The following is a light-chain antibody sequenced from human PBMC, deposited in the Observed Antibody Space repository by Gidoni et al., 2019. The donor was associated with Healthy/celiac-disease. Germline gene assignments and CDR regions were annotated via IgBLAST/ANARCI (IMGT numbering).Light chain of an antibody. CDR3: QQYYSTPRT. CDR2: WAS. J-gene: IGKJ2*01. CDR1: QSVLYSSNNKNY. Sequence: DIVMTQSPDCLAVSLGERATINCKSSQSVLYSSNNKNYLAWYQQKPGQHPKLLIYWASTRESGVPDRFSGSGSGTDFTLTISSLQAEDVAVYYCQQYYSTPRTFGQGTKLEIK. V-gene: IGKV4-1*01.